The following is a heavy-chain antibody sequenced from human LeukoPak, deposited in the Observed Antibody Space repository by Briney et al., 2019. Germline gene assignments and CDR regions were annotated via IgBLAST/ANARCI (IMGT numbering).Heavy chain of an antibody. Sequence: GASVKVSCKASGYTFTGYYMHWVRQAPGQGLEWMGWINPNSGGTNYAQKFQGRVTMTRDTSISTAYMELSRLRSDDTAVYYCARESITIFGVVWNWFDPWGQGTLVTVSS. V-gene: IGHV1-2*02. CDR1: GYTFTGYY. CDR2: INPNSGGT. CDR3: ARESITIFGVVWNWFDP. D-gene: IGHD3-3*01. J-gene: IGHJ5*02.